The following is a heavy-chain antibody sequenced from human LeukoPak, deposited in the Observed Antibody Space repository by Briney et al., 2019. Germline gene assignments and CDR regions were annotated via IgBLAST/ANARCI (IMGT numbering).Heavy chain of an antibody. CDR3: ARDSPWGGFDY. CDR1: GYTFTSYY. J-gene: IGHJ4*02. CDR2: INPSGDST. V-gene: IGHV1-46*01. Sequence: ASVKVSCKASGYTFTSYYMHWVRQAPGQGLEWMGIINPSGDSTSYAQKFQGRVTMTRDTSTSTVYMELSSLRSEDTAVYYCARDSPWGGFDYWGQGTLVTVSS. D-gene: IGHD7-27*01.